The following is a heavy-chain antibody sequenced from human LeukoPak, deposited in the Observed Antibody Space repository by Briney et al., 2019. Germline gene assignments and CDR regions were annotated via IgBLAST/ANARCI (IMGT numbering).Heavy chain of an antibody. J-gene: IGHJ5*02. CDR3: ASGGDYYGSGSLFDP. D-gene: IGHD3-10*01. CDR2: INPSGGST. Sequence: ASVKLSCKASAYTFTSYYMHWVRQAPGQGLEWIGIINPSGGSTSYAQKFQGRVTMTRDTSTSTVYMELSSLRSEDTAVYYCASGGDYYGSGSLFDPWGQGTLVTVSS. V-gene: IGHV1-46*01. CDR1: AYTFTSYY.